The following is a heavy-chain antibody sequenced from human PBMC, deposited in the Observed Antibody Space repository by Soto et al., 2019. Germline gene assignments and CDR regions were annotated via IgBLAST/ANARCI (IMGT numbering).Heavy chain of an antibody. CDR3: TRLISAAQDY. CDR2: IRDRAYSYAT. J-gene: IGHJ4*02. Sequence: VLLVESGGGLVQPGGSLKLSCAASGFVFKDSSIHWVRQASGKGLEWVGRIRDRAYSYATAYAASVKGRFTISRDDSSNTAYLQMNSLPTEDTAIYYCTRLISAAQDYWGQGTLVTVSS. CDR1: GFVFKDSS. V-gene: IGHV3-73*01. D-gene: IGHD3-10*01.